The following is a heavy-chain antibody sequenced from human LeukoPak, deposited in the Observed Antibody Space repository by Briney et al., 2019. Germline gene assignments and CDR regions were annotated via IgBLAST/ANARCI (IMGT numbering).Heavy chain of an antibody. CDR3: GRNLGSGSDH. D-gene: IGHD3-10*01. Sequence: SSETLSLTCSVSGASVSSDYWNWIRQSPGRGLEWIGYTHYRGDINYNPSLKRRFTMSVDASSNQVSLKLSSVTAADAAVYYCGRNLGSGSDHWGQGTLVTVSS. J-gene: IGHJ4*02. V-gene: IGHV4-59*02. CDR1: GASVSSDY. CDR2: THYRGDI.